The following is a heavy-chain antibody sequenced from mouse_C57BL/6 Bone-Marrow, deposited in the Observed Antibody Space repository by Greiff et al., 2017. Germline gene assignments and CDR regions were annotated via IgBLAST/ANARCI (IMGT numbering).Heavy chain of an antibody. V-gene: IGHV1-81*01. Sequence: QVLLQQSGAELARPGASVKLSCKASGYTFTSYGISWVKQRTGQGLEWIGEIYPRSGNTYYNEKFKGKATLTADKSSSTAYMELRSLTSEDSAVYFCAGRPYAMDYWGQGTSVTVSS. CDR1: GYTFTSYG. J-gene: IGHJ4*01. CDR2: IYPRSGNT. CDR3: AGRPYAMDY.